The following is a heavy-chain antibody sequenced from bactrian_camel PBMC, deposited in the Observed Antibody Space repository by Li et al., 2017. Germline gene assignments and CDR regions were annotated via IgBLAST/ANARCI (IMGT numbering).Heavy chain of an antibody. D-gene: IGHD3*01. CDR2: IGTAAAGGET. J-gene: IGHJ4*01. Sequence: HVQLVESGGGSVQAGGSLRLSCIVFGYTNCMGWFRQALGKEREAVGAIGTAAAGGETYYGDSVRGRFTISQDNAKNTVYLQMNSLKPEDTAVYYCVAGFGGNRVLEGNNYQYWGQGTQVTVS. CDR3: VAGFGGNRVLEGNNYQY. CDR1: GYTNC. V-gene: IGHV3S54*01.